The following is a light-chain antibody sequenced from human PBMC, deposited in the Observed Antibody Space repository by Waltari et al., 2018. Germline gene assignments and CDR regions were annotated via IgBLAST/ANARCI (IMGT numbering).Light chain of an antibody. V-gene: IGKV1-39*01. CDR2: GAA. Sequence: DIQMTQSPPSLSASVGDTITTTCRASQDVGTHVNLSQYPPPKAPKLLIFGAATLQGGVPSRFSGSGSGTDFTLSIRGLQPEDSATYYCQQTYSPPPYTFGQGTRLEIK. CDR3: QQTYSPPPYT. J-gene: IGKJ2*01. CDR1: QDVGTH.